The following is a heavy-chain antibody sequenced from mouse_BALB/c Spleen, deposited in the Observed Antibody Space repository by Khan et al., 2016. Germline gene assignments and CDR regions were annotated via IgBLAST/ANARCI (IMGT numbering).Heavy chain of an antibody. CDR1: GYTFTDYN. Sequence: VRLQQSGPELVKPGASVKIPCKASGYTFTDYNMDWVKQSHGKSLEWIGDINPNNGGTVYNQRFKGKATLTVDKSSSTAYMELRSLTSEDTAVSYCARFYDDYYGAMDYWGQGTSVTVSS. CDR2: INPNNGGT. CDR3: ARFYDDYYGAMDY. D-gene: IGHD2-3*01. J-gene: IGHJ4*01. V-gene: IGHV1-18*01.